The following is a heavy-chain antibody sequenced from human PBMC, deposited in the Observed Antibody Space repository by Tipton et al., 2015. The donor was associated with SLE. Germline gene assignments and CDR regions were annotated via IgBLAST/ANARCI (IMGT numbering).Heavy chain of an antibody. CDR1: GDSISRHY. V-gene: IGHV4-59*07. CDR2: VFYRGSS. D-gene: IGHD7-27*01. CDR3: SSLTADSGFDAFDV. J-gene: IGHJ3*01. Sequence: TLSLTCTVSGDSISRHYWSWIRQPPGKGLEWIGYVFYRGSSNYNPSLKSRASISIDTSTSQFSLKLRSVTAADTAVYYCSSLTADSGFDAFDVWGQGTVVTVSS.